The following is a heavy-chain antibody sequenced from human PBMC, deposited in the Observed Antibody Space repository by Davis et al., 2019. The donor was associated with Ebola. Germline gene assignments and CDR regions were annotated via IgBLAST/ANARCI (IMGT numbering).Heavy chain of an antibody. CDR2: ISYDGSNK. Sequence: GESLKISCAASGFTFSSYAMHWVRQAPGKGLEWVAVISYDGSNKYYADSVKGRFTISRDNSKNTLYLQMNSLRAEDAAVYYCAKNAGGTTTRFITSWGQGTLVTVSS. CDR1: GFTFSSYA. CDR3: AKNAGGTTTRFITS. J-gene: IGHJ4*02. V-gene: IGHV3-30-3*02. D-gene: IGHD3-22*01.